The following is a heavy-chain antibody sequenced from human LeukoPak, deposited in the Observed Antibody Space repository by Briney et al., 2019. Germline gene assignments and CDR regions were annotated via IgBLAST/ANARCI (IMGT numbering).Heavy chain of an antibody. D-gene: IGHD5-12*01. Sequence: PSETLSLTCAVYGGSFSGYYWSWIRQPPGKGLEWIGEINHSGSTNYNPSLKSRVTIPVDTSKNQFSLKLSSVTAADTAVYYCARGRRDGYRWGQGTLVTVSS. CDR1: GGSFSGYY. CDR3: ARGRRDGYR. V-gene: IGHV4-34*01. CDR2: INHSGST. J-gene: IGHJ4*02.